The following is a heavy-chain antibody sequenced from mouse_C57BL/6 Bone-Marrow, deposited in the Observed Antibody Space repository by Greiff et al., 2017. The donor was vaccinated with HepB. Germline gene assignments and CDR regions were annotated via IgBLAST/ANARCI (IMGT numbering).Heavy chain of an antibody. D-gene: IGHD2-1*01. V-gene: IGHV1-5*01. CDR2: IYPGNSDT. J-gene: IGHJ1*03. CDR1: GYTFTSYW. Sequence: EVQLQQSGTVLARPGASVKMSCKTSGYTFTSYWMHWVKQRPGQGLEWIGAIYPGNSDTSYNQKFKGKAKLTAVTSASTAYIELSRLTNEDSAVYYWTRRYYGNYGNWYFDVWGTGTTVTVSS. CDR3: TRRYYGNYGNWYFDV.